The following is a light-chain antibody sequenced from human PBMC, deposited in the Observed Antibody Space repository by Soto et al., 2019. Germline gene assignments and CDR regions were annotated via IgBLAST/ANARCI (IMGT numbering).Light chain of an antibody. V-gene: IGKV3-11*01. Sequence: EIVLTQSPATLSLSPGERATLSCRASPSVSSYLAWYQQKPGQAPRLLIYDASNRATGIPARFSGSGSGTDFTLTISSLEPEDFAVYYCQQRSNWPGVTFGGGTKVEIK. CDR1: PSVSSY. CDR3: QQRSNWPGVT. CDR2: DAS. J-gene: IGKJ4*01.